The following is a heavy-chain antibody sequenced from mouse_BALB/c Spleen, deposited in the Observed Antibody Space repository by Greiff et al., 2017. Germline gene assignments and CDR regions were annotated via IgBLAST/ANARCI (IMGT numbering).Heavy chain of an antibody. V-gene: IGHV7-3*02. CDR1: GFTFTDYY. J-gene: IGHJ2*01. D-gene: IGHD2-1*01. CDR2: ISNKANGSTT. CDR3: SNGGKYDYFDY. Sequence: EVHLVESGGGLVQPGGSLRLSCATSGFTFTDYYMSWVRQPPGKALEWLGFISNKANGSTTEYSVSVKGRFTISRDNSQSILYLQMNTLRAEDSAAYYCSNGGKYDYFDYWGQGTTLTVSS.